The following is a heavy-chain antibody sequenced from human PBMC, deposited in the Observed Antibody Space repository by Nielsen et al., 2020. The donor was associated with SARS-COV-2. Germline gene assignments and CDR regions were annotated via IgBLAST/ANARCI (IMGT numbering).Heavy chain of an antibody. Sequence: ASVKVSCKASGYTFTGYYMHWVRQAPGQGLEWMGRINPNSGGTNYAQKFQGWVTMTRDTSISTAYMELSRLRSDDTAVYYCARAGVPAAMSNRGGYFDYWGQGTLVTVSS. V-gene: IGHV1-2*04. CDR3: ARAGVPAAMSNRGGYFDY. CDR2: INPNSGGT. J-gene: IGHJ4*02. CDR1: GYTFTGYY. D-gene: IGHD2-2*01.